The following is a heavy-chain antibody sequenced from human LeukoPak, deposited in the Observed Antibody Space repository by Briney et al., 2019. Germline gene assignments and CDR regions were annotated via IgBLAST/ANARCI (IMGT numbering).Heavy chain of an antibody. CDR1: GFTFRRYG. D-gene: IGHD3-22*01. CDR2: VSDSGRNT. V-gene: IGHV3-23*01. J-gene: IGHJ4*02. CDR3: AREYHDSSGYLDY. Sequence: GGSLRLSCAASGFTFRRYGMTWVRQAPVKGLDWVSSVSDSGRNTYYADSVKGRFTISRDNSRNTLYLQMNSLRAEDTAVYYCAREYHDSSGYLDYWGQGTLVTVSS.